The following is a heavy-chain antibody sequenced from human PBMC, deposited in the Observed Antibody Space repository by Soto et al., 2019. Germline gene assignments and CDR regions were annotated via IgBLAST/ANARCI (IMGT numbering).Heavy chain of an antibody. Sequence: QITLKESGPTLVKPTQTLTLTCTFSGFSLSSSGVNVGWIRQPPGKALEWLALIYWDDDKRYSPSLKSRLTITNDTSKNQVVLTMTNMDPVDTATYYCAHRPVRGGPPDYWGPGTLVTVSS. J-gene: IGHJ4*02. CDR2: IYWDDDK. CDR1: GFSLSSSGVN. V-gene: IGHV2-5*02. CDR3: AHRPVRGGPPDY. D-gene: IGHD3-10*01.